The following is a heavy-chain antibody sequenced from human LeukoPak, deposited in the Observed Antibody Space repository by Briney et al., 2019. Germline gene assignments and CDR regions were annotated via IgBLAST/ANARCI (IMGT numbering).Heavy chain of an antibody. CDR2: INQDGSEK. CDR3: AMADSGRGAVAIAYNGHS. V-gene: IGHV3-7*01. Sequence: GGSLRLSCAASGLTFSLYWMSWVRQAPGKGLEWVAIINQDGSEKKYVDSVKGRFTISRDNAKNSLFLQMNSLRAEDTTVYYCAMADSGRGAVAIAYNGHSWGQGTLVTVSS. J-gene: IGHJ4*02. CDR1: GLTFSLYW. D-gene: IGHD2-21*01.